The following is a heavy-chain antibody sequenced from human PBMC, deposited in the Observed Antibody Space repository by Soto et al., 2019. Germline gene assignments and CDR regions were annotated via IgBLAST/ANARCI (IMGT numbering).Heavy chain of an antibody. CDR3: AIDYYDSSGYYPAGY. Sequence: QVQLVQSGAEVKKPGASVKVSCKASGYTFTGYYMHWVRQAPGQGLEWMGWINPNSGGTNYAQKFQGWVTMTRDTSISTAYMELSRLRSDDTAVYYCAIDYYDSSGYYPAGYWGQGTLVTVSS. V-gene: IGHV1-2*04. CDR1: GYTFTGYY. J-gene: IGHJ4*02. D-gene: IGHD3-22*01. CDR2: INPNSGGT.